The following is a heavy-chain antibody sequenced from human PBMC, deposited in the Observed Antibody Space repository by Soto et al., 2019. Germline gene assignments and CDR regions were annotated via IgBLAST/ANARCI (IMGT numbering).Heavy chain of an antibody. CDR3: ARHGIAAAGVGMDV. CDR1: GGTFSSYA. J-gene: IGHJ6*02. CDR2: IIPIFGTA. D-gene: IGHD6-13*01. Sequence: ASVKVSCKASGGTFSSYAISWVRQAPGQGLEWMGGIIPIFGTANYAQKFQGRVTITADESTSTAYMELSSLRSEDTAMYYCARHGIAAAGVGMDVWGQGTTVTVSS. V-gene: IGHV1-69*13.